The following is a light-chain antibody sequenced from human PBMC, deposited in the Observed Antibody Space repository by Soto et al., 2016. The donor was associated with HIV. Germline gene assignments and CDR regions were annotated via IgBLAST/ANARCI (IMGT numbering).Light chain of an antibody. Sequence: SYELPQPPSVSVAPGKTARITCGGNDIGSKSVHWYQQKPGQAPVMVVYDDSDRPSGIPERFSGSNSGNTATLTISRVEAGDEADYYCQVWDSSSDHSPWVFGGGTKLTVL. CDR1: DIGSKS. CDR3: QVWDSSSDHSPWV. CDR2: DDS. V-gene: IGLV3-21*03. J-gene: IGLJ3*02.